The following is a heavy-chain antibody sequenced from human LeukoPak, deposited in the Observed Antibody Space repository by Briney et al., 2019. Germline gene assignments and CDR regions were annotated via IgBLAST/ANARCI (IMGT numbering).Heavy chain of an antibody. D-gene: IGHD1-1*01. CDR1: GFTVSSNY. V-gene: IGHV3-49*04. CDR2: IRSKAYGETA. Sequence: GGSLRLSCAASGFTVSSNYMSWVRQAPGKGLEWVGFIRSKAYGETADYAASVKGRFTISRDDSKAIAYLQMNSLKTEDTAVYHCTRDRGAYNLYDYWGQGTLVTVSS. CDR3: TRDRGAYNLYDY. J-gene: IGHJ4*02.